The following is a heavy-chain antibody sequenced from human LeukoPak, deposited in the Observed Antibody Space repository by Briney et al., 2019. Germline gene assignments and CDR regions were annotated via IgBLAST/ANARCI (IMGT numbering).Heavy chain of an antibody. CDR1: EFSVGSNY. D-gene: IGHD3-22*01. J-gene: IGHJ4*02. V-gene: IGHV3-66*01. Sequence: GGSLRLSCAASEFSVGSNYMTWVRQAPGKGLEWVSLIYSGGSTYYADSVKGRFTISRDNAKNSLYLQMNSLRAEDTAVYYCAREAPTYYYDSSGHKISYFDYWGQGTLVTVSS. CDR2: IYSGGST. CDR3: AREAPTYYYDSSGHKISYFDY.